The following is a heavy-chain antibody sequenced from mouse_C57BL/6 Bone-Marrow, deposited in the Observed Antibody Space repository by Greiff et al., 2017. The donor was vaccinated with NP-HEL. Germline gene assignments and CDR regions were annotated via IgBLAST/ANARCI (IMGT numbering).Heavy chain of an antibody. D-gene: IGHD3-3*01. CDR1: GFTFSSYA. CDR2: IIDGGSYT. CDR3: ARDLRLYYFDY. J-gene: IGHJ2*01. Sequence: EVKLMESGGGLVKPGGSLKLSCAASGFTFSSYAMSWVRQTPEKRLEWVATIIDGGSYTYYPDNVKGRFTISRDNAKNNLYLQMSHLKSEDTAMYYCARDLRLYYFDYWGQGTTLTVSS. V-gene: IGHV5-4*01.